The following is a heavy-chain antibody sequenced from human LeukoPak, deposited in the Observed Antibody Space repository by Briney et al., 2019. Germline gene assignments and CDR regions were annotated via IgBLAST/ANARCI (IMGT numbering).Heavy chain of an antibody. CDR2: ISPDGREK. Sequence: PGGSLRLSCSASGFTLSNFWMAWVRQAPGKGLECLANISPDGREKYYMDSVKGRFTISRDNTKNSLYLQMSSLRADYCARDLNWDSHWGQGTLVTVSS. V-gene: IGHV3-7*01. J-gene: IGHJ4*02. CDR3: WDSH. D-gene: IGHD5-24*01. CDR1: GFTLSNFW.